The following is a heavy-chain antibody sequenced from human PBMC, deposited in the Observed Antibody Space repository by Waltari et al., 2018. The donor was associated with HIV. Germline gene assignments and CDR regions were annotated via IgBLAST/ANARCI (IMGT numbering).Heavy chain of an antibody. Sequence: EAQLVESGGGLIQTGGSLRLSCAAPGFSVSSTYMSWVRQDPGRGLEVIALIYSGGITDYADSVKGRFTISRDDSENTWHLQMNSLRVDDTAVYFCARARSYDGLGMDVWGQGTTVIVS. J-gene: IGHJ6*02. CDR1: GFSVSSTY. CDR3: ARARSYDGLGMDV. CDR2: IYSGGIT. V-gene: IGHV3-53*01. D-gene: IGHD3-3*01.